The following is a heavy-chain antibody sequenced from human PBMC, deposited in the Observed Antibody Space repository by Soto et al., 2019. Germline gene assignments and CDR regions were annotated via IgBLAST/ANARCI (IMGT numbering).Heavy chain of an antibody. CDR2: VKHSGNI. CDR1: GGSFSGYY. CDR3: AQGSHCDFASGCGGSFDV. V-gene: IGHV4-34*01. J-gene: IGHJ3*01. D-gene: IGHD3-3*01. Sequence: SETLSLTCAVYGGSFSGYYWGWFRQPPGKGLEWIGEVKHSGNINYNPSLKTRLTVSVDTSKNQFSLKLSSMTAADTAMYYCAQGSHCDFASGCGGSFDVWGQGTTVTVPS.